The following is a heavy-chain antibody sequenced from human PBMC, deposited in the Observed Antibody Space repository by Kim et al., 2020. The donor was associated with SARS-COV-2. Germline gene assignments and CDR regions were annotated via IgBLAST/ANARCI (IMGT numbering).Heavy chain of an antibody. CDR2: ITSSGASA. Sequence: GGSLRLSCAASGFTFHYSAMNWVRQAPGKGLEWVSVITSSGASADYADSVKGRFTISRDNSKNILYLIMKSLRAEDTAVYYCAKGGPTMLSAFDSWGQGVVVPVSS. J-gene: IGHJ4*02. CDR3: AKGGPTMLSAFDS. V-gene: IGHV3-23*01. CDR1: GFTFHYSA. D-gene: IGHD3-16*01.